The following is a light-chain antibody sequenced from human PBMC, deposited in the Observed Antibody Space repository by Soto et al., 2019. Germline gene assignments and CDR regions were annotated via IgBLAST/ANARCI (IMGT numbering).Light chain of an antibody. CDR1: SSDVGSYNY. Sequence: QSALTQPASVSGSPGQSITISCTGNSSDVGSYNYVSWYQQHPGKAPKLLIYDVSNRPSGVSNRFSGSKSGNTASLTISGLQAEDESDYYCSSYTSSSPLFGGGTKLTVL. J-gene: IGLJ2*01. V-gene: IGLV2-14*01. CDR3: SSYTSSSPL. CDR2: DVS.